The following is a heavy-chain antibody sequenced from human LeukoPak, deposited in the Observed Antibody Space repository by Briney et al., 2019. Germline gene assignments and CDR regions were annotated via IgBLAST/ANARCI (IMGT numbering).Heavy chain of an antibody. CDR3: ARDSRAAAGHWFDP. D-gene: IGHD6-13*01. CDR2: ISSSSSYI. Sequence: GGSLTLSCAASGVTFSSYSMNWVRQAPGKGLEWVSSISSSSSYIYYADSVRGRFTISRGNAKNSLYLQMNSLRDEDTAVYYCARDSRAAAGHWFDPWGQGTLVTVSS. J-gene: IGHJ5*02. CDR1: GVTFSSYS. V-gene: IGHV3-21*01.